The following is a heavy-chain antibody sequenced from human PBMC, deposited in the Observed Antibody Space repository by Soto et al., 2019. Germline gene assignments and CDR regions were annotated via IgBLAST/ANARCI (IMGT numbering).Heavy chain of an antibody. J-gene: IGHJ6*03. D-gene: IGHD5-12*01. CDR2: IYYSGST. Sequence: SETLSLTCTVSGGSISSYYWSWIRQPPGKGLEWIGYIYYSGSTNYNPSLKSRVTISVDTSKNQFSLKLSSVTAADTAVYYCARDKSVATINRYYDYMDVWGKGTTVTVSS. V-gene: IGHV4-59*01. CDR3: ARDKSVATINRYYDYMDV. CDR1: GGSISSYY.